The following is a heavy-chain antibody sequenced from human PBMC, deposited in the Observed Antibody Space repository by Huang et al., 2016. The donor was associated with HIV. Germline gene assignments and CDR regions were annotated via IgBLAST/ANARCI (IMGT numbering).Heavy chain of an antibody. J-gene: IGHJ4*02. Sequence: EVQLLESGGGLVQPGGSLRLSCIASGFTFKNYARSWVRQVPGKGLEWVSAISGSGGRTDYADSVKGRFTISRDNFKNTLYLQMNSLRAEDTAVYYCAEEVSGYSYGIDYWGQGTLVTVSS. CDR3: AEEVSGYSYGIDY. CDR1: GFTFKNYA. V-gene: IGHV3-23*01. D-gene: IGHD5-18*01. CDR2: ISGSGGRT.